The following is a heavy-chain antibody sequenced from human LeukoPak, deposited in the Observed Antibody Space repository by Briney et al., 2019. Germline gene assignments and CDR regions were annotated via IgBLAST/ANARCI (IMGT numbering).Heavy chain of an antibody. Sequence: GGSLRLSCAASGFTFSSHWMYWVRQAPGKGLVWVSRISSDGSDVSYADSVKGRFTISRDNAKNTLSLQMNSLRAEDTAVYYCWVRYSPDAFDIWGQGTMVTVSS. J-gene: IGHJ3*02. CDR1: GFTFSSHW. CDR2: ISSDGSDV. V-gene: IGHV3-74*01. CDR3: WVRYSPDAFDI. D-gene: IGHD3-9*01.